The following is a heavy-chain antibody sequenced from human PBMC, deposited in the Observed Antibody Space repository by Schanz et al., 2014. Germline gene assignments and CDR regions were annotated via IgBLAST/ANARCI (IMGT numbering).Heavy chain of an antibody. D-gene: IGHD6-19*01. CDR3: ARDLISSGWYA. CDR1: GFTFSNHA. J-gene: IGHJ4*02. Sequence: EAQLLESGGGLVQPGGSLRLSCAASGFTFSNHALSWVRQAPGKGLEWVSGIGGSGDSTHYADSVKGRFTISRDNAKNSLYLQMNSLRVEDTAVYYCARDLISSGWYAWGQGTLVTVSS. CDR2: IGGSGDST. V-gene: IGHV3-23*01.